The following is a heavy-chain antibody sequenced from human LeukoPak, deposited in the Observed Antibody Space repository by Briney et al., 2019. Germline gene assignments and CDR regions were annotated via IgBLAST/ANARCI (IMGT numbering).Heavy chain of an antibody. CDR1: GYTLTELS. CDR3: ATDSGIWNDGPIGY. J-gene: IGHJ4*02. CDR2: FDPEDGET. V-gene: IGHV1-24*01. D-gene: IGHD1-1*01. Sequence: ASVKVSCKVSGYTLTELSMHWVRQAPGKGLEWMGGFDPEDGETIYAQKFQGRVTMTEDTSTDTAYMELSSLRYEDTAVYYCATDSGIWNDGPIGYWGQGTLVTVSS.